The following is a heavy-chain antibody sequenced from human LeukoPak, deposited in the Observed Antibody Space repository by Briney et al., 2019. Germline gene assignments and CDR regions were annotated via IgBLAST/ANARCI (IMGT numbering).Heavy chain of an antibody. J-gene: IGHJ4*02. CDR1: GFTFSSYG. CDR3: AKDKNSYSSTWYGGSDY. V-gene: IGHV3-30*18. Sequence: PGRSLRLSCAASGFTFSSYGMHWVRQAPGKGLDWVAVMSYDGNNKYYADSVKGRFTISRDNSKNTLYLQMNSLRAEDTAVYFCAKDKNSYSSTWYGGSDYWGQGTLVIVSS. CDR2: MSYDGNNK. D-gene: IGHD6-13*01.